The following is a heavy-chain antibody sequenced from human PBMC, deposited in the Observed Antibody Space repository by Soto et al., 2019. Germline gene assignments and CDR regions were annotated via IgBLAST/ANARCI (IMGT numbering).Heavy chain of an antibody. Sequence: EVQLLESGGNLVQPGGSLRLSCAASGFTFSSYVMSWVRQAPGKGLEWVSTIRGSVASIYDADSVKGRFTISRDNSTNTVYLQMNSMRAEDTAVYYGAKDVLGSCTGGTCYGSDYWGKGTLVTVSS. J-gene: IGHJ4*02. CDR1: GFTFSSYV. CDR2: IRGSVASI. V-gene: IGHV3-23*01. CDR3: AKDVLGSCTGGTCYGSDY. D-gene: IGHD2-15*01.